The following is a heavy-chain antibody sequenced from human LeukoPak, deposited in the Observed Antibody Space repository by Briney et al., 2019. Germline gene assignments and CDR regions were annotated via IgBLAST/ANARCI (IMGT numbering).Heavy chain of an antibody. J-gene: IGHJ4*02. CDR1: GFTFDDYA. Sequence: GGSLRLSCAASGFTFDDYAMHWVRQAPGKGLEWVSGISWNSGSIGYADSVKGRFTISRDNAKNFLYLQMNSLRAEDTALYYCAKTRTGKTYDILTGYYGFDYWGQGTLVTVSS. V-gene: IGHV3-9*01. CDR3: AKTRTGKTYDILTGYYGFDY. D-gene: IGHD3-9*01. CDR2: ISWNSGSI.